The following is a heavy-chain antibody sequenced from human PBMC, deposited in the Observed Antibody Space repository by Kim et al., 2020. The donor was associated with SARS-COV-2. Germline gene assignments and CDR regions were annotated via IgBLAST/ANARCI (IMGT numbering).Heavy chain of an antibody. D-gene: IGHD5-12*01. CDR2: TYI. CDR3: ARSYEPTLDP. V-gene: IGHV3-21*01. J-gene: IGHJ5*02. Sequence: TYIYNADTVKGRFTISRDDAKNSLYLQMNSLRAEDTAVYYCARSYEPTLDPWGQGTLVTVSS.